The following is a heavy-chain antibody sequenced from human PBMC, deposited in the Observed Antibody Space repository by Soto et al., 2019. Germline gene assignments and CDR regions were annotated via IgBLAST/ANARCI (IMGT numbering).Heavy chain of an antibody. CDR3: ARGSAVGGNWFES. CDR2: IKPNSGDT. CDR1: GYTFTAYY. D-gene: IGHD6-19*01. Sequence: ASVKVSCKASGYTFTAYYIHWVRQAPGQGLECMGWIKPNSGDTGYTQKFQGRVTMTRDTSISTAYMGLSSLRSDDTAMYYCARGSAVGGNWFESWGQGTLVTVSS. J-gene: IGHJ5*01. V-gene: IGHV1-2*02.